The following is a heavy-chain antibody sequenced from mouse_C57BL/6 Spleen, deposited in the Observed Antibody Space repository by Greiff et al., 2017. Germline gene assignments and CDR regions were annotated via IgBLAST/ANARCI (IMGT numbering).Heavy chain of an antibody. CDR2: IYPSDSET. V-gene: IGHV1-61*01. CDR1: GYTFTSYW. D-gene: IGHD1-1*01. Sequence: QVQLQQPGAELVRPGSSVKLSCKASGYTFTSYWMDWVKQRPGQGLEWIGNIYPSDSETHYNQKFKDKATLTVDKSSSTAYMQLSSLTSEDSAVYYCARKGYYGSSSFAYWGHRALVTVSA. J-gene: IGHJ3*01. CDR3: ARKGYYGSSSFAY.